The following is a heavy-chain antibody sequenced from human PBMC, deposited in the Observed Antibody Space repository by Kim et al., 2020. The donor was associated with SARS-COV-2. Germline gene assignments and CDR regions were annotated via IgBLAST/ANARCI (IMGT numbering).Heavy chain of an antibody. V-gene: IGHV3-66*01. CDR3: ARGDPPYSVGYFDY. CDR2: INSSGST. J-gene: IGHJ4*01. CDR1: GFTFSSYY. Sequence: GGSLRLSCAASGFTFSSYYMSWVRQAPGKGLEWVSAINSSGSTNYYASVKRGLTIFSDNSKNKSSLQLINMLAADDAAVYCARGDPPYSVGYFDYCG. D-gene: IGHD2-21*01.